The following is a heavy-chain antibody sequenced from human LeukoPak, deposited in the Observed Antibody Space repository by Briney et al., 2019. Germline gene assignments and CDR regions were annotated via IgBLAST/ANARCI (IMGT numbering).Heavy chain of an antibody. Sequence: ALRLSCAASGFTFSSYAMHWVRQAPGKGLEWVAVISYDGSNKYYADSVKGRLTISRDNSKNTLYLQMNSLRAEDTAVYYCARSTMVYYFDYWGQGTLVTVSS. D-gene: IGHD3-10*01. CDR2: ISYDGSNK. J-gene: IGHJ4*02. CDR1: GFTFSSYA. CDR3: ARSTMVYYFDY. V-gene: IGHV3-30-3*01.